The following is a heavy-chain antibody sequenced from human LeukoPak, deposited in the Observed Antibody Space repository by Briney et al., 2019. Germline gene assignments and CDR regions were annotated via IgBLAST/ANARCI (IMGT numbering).Heavy chain of an antibody. J-gene: IGHJ4*02. D-gene: IGHD5-12*01. CDR2: INPNSGGT. CDR1: GYTFTGYY. CDR3: ARDRGSSGYKAAY. V-gene: IGHV1-2*02. Sequence: GASVKVSCKASGYTFTGYYMHWVRQAPGQGLEWVGWINPNSGGTNYAQKFQGRVSMTRDTSISTAYMELSRLRSDDTAVYYCARDRGSSGYKAAYWGQGTLVTVSS.